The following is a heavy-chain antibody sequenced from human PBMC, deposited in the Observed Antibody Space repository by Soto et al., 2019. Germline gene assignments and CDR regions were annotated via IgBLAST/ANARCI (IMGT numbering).Heavy chain of an antibody. J-gene: IGHJ3*02. CDR1: GYTFTSYA. Sequence: QVQLVQSGAEVKKPGASVKVSCKASGYTFTSYAMHWVRQAPGQRLEGMGWINAGNGNTKYSQKFQGRVTITRDPSASTANMELSSLRSEDTAVYYCARDPRSWYVTMADAFDIWGQGTMVTVSS. D-gene: IGHD6-13*01. CDR3: ARDPRSWYVTMADAFDI. V-gene: IGHV1-3*01. CDR2: INAGNGNT.